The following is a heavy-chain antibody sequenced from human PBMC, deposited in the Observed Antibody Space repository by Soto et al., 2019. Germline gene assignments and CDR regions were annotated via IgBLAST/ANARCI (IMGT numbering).Heavy chain of an antibody. D-gene: IGHD2-21*02. V-gene: IGHV4-31*03. CDR2: IHFSGST. J-gene: IGHJ4*02. CDR3: ARYQVTAPFYFDY. Sequence: QVQLQESGPGLVRPSQTLSLTCTVPGGSISSGGYYWGWIRQHPGKGLEWIGYIHFSGSTFYSPSLKSRVAISVDTSKNQFSLKLTSVTAADTAVYYCARYQVTAPFYFDYWGQGTLVTVSS. CDR1: GGSISSGGYY.